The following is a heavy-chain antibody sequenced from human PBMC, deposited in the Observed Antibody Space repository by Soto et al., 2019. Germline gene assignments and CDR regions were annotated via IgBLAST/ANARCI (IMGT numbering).Heavy chain of an antibody. CDR2: IIGSGGNT. V-gene: IGHV3-23*01. Sequence: EVQLLESGGGLVQPGGSLRLSCAGSGFTFSSYAMAWVRQAPGKGLEWVSVIIGSGGNTYSADSVKGRFTISRDNSKNTLYLRMNSLRAEDTAIYYSAKYTMTYYYYSCMDVWGKGTTVTVSS. J-gene: IGHJ6*03. CDR3: AKYTMTYYYYSCMDV. CDR1: GFTFSSYA. D-gene: IGHD3-3*01.